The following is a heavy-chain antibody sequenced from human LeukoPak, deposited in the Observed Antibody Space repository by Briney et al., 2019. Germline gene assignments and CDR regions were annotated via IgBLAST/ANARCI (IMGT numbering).Heavy chain of an antibody. Sequence: SETLSLTCTVSGGSISSRTYYWAWIRQPPGKGLEWIGSIFYTGTTHYNPPLKSRVTISVDTSKNQFSLKVNSVTAADTAVYYCARRDRTEAAGYDYWGQGTLVTVAS. CDR2: IFYTGTT. CDR1: GGSISSRTYY. V-gene: IGHV4-39*01. D-gene: IGHD6-13*01. J-gene: IGHJ4*02. CDR3: ARRDRTEAAGYDY.